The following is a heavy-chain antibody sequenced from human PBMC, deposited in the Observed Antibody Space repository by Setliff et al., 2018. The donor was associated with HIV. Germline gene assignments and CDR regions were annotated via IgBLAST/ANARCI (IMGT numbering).Heavy chain of an antibody. V-gene: IGHV1-18*01. Sequence: ASVKVSCKASGYNFSSNGISWVRQAPGQGLEWMGWINSYNGYTKYAQKVQDRVTMTKDTSTSTAYMELRSLRSDDTAVYYCARVSRSGWFLDWWGQGSLVTVTS. CDR1: GYNFSSNG. CDR2: INSYNGYT. J-gene: IGHJ4*02. D-gene: IGHD6-19*01. CDR3: ARVSRSGWFLDW.